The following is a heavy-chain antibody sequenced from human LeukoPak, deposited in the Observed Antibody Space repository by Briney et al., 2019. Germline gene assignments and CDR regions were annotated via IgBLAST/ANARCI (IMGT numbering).Heavy chain of an antibody. CDR1: GYTFTSYD. CDR2: MNPNSGNT. V-gene: IGHV1-8*03. J-gene: IGHJ6*03. D-gene: IGHD6-6*01. Sequence: ASVKVSCKASGYTFTSYDINWVQQATGQGLEWMGWMNPNSGNTGYAQKFQGRVTITRNTSISTAYMELSSLRSEDTAVYYCARGMRRGIAARAYYYYYYMDVRGKGTTVTVSS. CDR3: ARGMRRGIAARAYYYYYYMDV.